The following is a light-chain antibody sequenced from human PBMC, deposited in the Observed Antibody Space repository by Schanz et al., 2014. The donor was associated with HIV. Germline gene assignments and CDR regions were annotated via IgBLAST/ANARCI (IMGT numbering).Light chain of an antibody. V-gene: IGKV3-20*01. CDR3: QQYGSSPPGYT. CDR2: ATS. Sequence: EIVMTQSPGTLSVSPGERATLSCGASPRLSSSYLAWYQQKRDQPPRLVIYATSTRAAGIPDRFSGTGSGTEFTLTSSRLEPEDFAVYYCQQYGSSPPGYTFGQGTKLEIK. J-gene: IGKJ2*01. CDR1: PRLSSSY.